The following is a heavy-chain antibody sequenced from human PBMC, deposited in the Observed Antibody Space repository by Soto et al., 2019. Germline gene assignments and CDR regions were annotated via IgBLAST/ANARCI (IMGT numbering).Heavy chain of an antibody. Sequence: GGSLRLSCAASGFTFSSYSMNWVRQAPGKGLEWVSSISSSSSTTYYADSVKGRFTISRDNAKNTLYLQMNSLRDEDTAVYYCAKDLLSSTLYGDSYYFDYWGKGTLVTVSS. CDR1: GFTFSSYS. CDR3: AKDLLSSTLYGDSYYFDY. CDR2: ISSSSSTT. D-gene: IGHD4-17*01. V-gene: IGHV3-48*02. J-gene: IGHJ4*02.